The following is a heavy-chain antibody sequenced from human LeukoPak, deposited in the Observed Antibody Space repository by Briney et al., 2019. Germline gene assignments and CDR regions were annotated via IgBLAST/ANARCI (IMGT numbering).Heavy chain of an antibody. CDR2: IYYSGST. V-gene: IGHV4-59*11. CDR3: ARSPRYCSSTSCYSYFDY. D-gene: IGHD2-2*01. CDR1: GGATSTHY. Sequence: SETLSLTCTVSGGATSTHYWSWIRQPPGKGLEWIGYIYYSGSTNYNPSLKSRVTISVDTSKNQFSLKLSSVTAADTAVYYCARSPRYCSSTSCYSYFDYWGQGTLVTVSS. J-gene: IGHJ4*02.